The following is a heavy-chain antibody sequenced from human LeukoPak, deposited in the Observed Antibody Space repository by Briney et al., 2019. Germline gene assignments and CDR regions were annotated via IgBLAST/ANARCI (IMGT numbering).Heavy chain of an antibody. CDR3: ARAYYYDSSGYLYYFDY. J-gene: IGHJ4*02. D-gene: IGHD3-22*01. Sequence: GGSLRLSCAASGFTFSSYGMHWVCQAPGKGLEWVAVIWYDGSNKYYADSVKGRFTISRDNSKNTLYLQMNSLRAEDTAVYYCARAYYYDSSGYLYYFDYWGQGTLVTVSS. CDR1: GFTFSSYG. V-gene: IGHV3-33*01. CDR2: IWYDGSNK.